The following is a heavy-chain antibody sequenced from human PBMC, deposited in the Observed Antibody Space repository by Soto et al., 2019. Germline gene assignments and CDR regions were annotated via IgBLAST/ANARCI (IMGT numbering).Heavy chain of an antibody. J-gene: IGHJ6*02. CDR2: INHSGGT. CDR1: GGSFSCYY. V-gene: IGHV4-34*01. D-gene: IGHD3-3*01. Sequence: PSETLSLTCAVYGGSFSCYYWSWIRQPPGKGLEWIGEINHSGGTNYNPSLKSRVTISVDTSKNQFSLKLSSVTAADTAVYYCAREPGPFFWSGYSYGMDVWGQGTTVTVSS. CDR3: AREPGPFFWSGYSYGMDV.